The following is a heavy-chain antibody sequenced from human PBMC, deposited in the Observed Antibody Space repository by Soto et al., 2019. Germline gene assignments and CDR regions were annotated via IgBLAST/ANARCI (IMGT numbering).Heavy chain of an antibody. D-gene: IGHD2-15*01. V-gene: IGHV1-69*13. J-gene: IGHJ6*02. Sequence: ASVKVSCKASGGTFSSYAISWVQQAPGQGLEWMGGIIPIFGTANYAQKFQGRVTITADESTSTAYMELSSLRSEDTAVYYCARDPACSGGSCYIDYGMDVWGQGTTVTVSS. CDR2: IIPIFGTA. CDR3: ARDPACSGGSCYIDYGMDV. CDR1: GGTFSSYA.